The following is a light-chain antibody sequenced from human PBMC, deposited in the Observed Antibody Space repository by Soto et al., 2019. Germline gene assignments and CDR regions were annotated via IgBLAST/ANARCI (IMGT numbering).Light chain of an antibody. CDR1: QSVSSN. CDR2: GAA. J-gene: IGKJ2*01. Sequence: EIVMTQSPAHLSVSPGERATLSCRASQSVSSNLAWYQQKPGQGPRLRIYGAATRATSIPARFSGSGSGTDFTLTINSLQSEDFALYYCQQNNKLPPYTFGQGTKLEIK. V-gene: IGKV3-15*01. CDR3: QQNNKLPPYT.